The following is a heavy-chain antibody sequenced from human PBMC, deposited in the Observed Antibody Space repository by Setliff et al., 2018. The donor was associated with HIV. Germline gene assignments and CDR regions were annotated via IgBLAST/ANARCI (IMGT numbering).Heavy chain of an antibody. D-gene: IGHD4-17*01. CDR3: ARMIAVTTVWFDP. CDR1: GGSISVDKW. V-gene: IGHV4-4*02. Sequence: SETLSLTCAVSGGSISVDKWWSWVRQPPGKGLEWIGEIYHSGSTNYNPSLRSRVTISVDKSHNQFPLKLTSVTTADTAVYYCARMIAVTTVWFDPWGQGTLVTVSS. J-gene: IGHJ5*02. CDR2: IYHSGST.